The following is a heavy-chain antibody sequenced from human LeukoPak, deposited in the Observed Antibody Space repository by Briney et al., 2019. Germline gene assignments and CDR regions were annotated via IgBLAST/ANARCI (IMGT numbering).Heavy chain of an antibody. CDR2: LGSAGDK. V-gene: IGHV3-13*01. J-gene: IGHJ6*02. CDR1: GFTLSDYD. CDR3: ARAKRETSTRPWTSGMDV. D-gene: IGHD3/OR15-3a*01. Sequence: GGSLRLSCAASGFTLSDYDIHWVRQAIGKGLDWVSGLGSAGDKYHAGSERGRFTISREDAENSVYLQMNGLRPEDTAIYYCARAKRETSTRPWTSGMDVWGQGTTVTVSS.